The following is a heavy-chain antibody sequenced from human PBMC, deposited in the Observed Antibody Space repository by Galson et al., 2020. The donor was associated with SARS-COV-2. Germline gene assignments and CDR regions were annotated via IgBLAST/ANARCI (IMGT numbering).Heavy chain of an antibody. CDR3: ARGSYGTGDY. CDR1: GFSFSKYW. CDR2: ISTDGSGT. J-gene: IGHJ4*02. V-gene: IGHV3-74*01. Sequence: GGSLRLSCAASGFSFSKYWMHWVRQVPGKGLVWVSRISTDGSGTTYADSVKGRFTISRDNAKNTLYLQMNSLRAEDTAVYYCARGSYGTGDYWGQGTLVTVSS. D-gene: IGHD3-10*01.